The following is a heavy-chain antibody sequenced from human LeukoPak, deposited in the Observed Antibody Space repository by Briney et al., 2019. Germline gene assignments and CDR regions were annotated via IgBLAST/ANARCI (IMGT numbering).Heavy chain of an antibody. V-gene: IGHV4-38-2*02. CDR2: IYHSGST. J-gene: IGHJ5*02. D-gene: IGHD5-18*01. Sequence: SETLSLTCTVSGYSISSGYYWGCIRQPPGKGLAWIGCIYHSGSTYYNPSLKSRVTISVDTSKNQFSLKLSSVTAADTAVYYCARDRGTAMVLNWFDAWGQGTLVTVSA. CDR3: ARDRGTAMVLNWFDA. CDR1: GYSISSGYY.